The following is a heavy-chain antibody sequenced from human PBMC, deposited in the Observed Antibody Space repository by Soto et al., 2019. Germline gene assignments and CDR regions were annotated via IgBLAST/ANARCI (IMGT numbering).Heavy chain of an antibody. CDR2: IYYSGST. CDR1: GGSISSYY. D-gene: IGHD2-15*01. Sequence: ASETLSLTCTVSGGSISSYYWSWIRQPPGKGLEWIGYIYYSGSTNYNPSLKSRVTISVDTSKNQFSLKLSSVTAADTAVYYCARVEGCSGGSCYRIDYWGQGTLVTVSS. V-gene: IGHV4-59*01. CDR3: ARVEGCSGGSCYRIDY. J-gene: IGHJ4*02.